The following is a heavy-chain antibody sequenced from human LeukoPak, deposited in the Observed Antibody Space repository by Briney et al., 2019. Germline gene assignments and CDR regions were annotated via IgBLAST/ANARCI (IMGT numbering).Heavy chain of an antibody. CDR1: GFTFSSFT. D-gene: IGHD6-6*01. CDR3: ASLFLCYGCSSSSDSFNI. Sequence: GGSLRLSCAASGFTFSSFTMNWVRQAPGKGLEWVSSISSSSSYIYSADSVKGRFTISRDNARNSLYLRMNSLRAEDTAVYYCASLFLCYGCSSSSDSFNIWGQGTMVTVSS. J-gene: IGHJ3*02. CDR2: ISSSSSYI. V-gene: IGHV3-21*01.